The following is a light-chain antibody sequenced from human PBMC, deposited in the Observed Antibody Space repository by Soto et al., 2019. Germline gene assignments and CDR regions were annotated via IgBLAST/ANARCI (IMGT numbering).Light chain of an antibody. CDR1: QSLRNY. CDR2: DAS. Sequence: ENVLTQSPATLSLSPGDTATLSCRATQSLRNYLAWYQQKLGQAPRLLIYDASKRATGIPARFSGSGSGTDFTLTISSLEPEDFAVYYCQQYGRTFGQGTKVDIK. V-gene: IGKV3-11*01. CDR3: QQYGRT. J-gene: IGKJ1*01.